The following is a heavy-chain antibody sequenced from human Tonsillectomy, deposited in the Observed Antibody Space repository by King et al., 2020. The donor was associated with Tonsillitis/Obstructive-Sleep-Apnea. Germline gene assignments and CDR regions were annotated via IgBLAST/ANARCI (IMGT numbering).Heavy chain of an antibody. CDR3: ARRASLGYCRSTSCPDAFDI. D-gene: IGHD2-2*01. J-gene: IGHJ3*02. CDR1: GYSFTSNW. Sequence: VQLVESGAEVKKAGESLKISCEGFGYSFTSNWIGWVRQMPGKGLEWMGIIFPGDSHTTYSPSFRGRVTISADKSISTAYLQWSSLKASDTAMYYCARRASLGYCRSTSCPDAFDIWGQGTMVTVSS. CDR2: IFPGDSHT. V-gene: IGHV5-51*01.